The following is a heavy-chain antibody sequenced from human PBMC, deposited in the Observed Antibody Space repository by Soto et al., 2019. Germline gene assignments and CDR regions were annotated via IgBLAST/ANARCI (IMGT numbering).Heavy chain of an antibody. Sequence: QLQLQESGPGLVKPSETLSLTCAVSGGSISSSSYYWGWIRQPPGKVLEWIGSIYYSGSTYYTPSPQSRAAISADTSKNQSSLKLNSGPAADTAVYYCARRTVNIRTFYSGLKTHCFDYWGQGTLVTVSS. J-gene: IGHJ4*02. CDR2: IYYSGST. D-gene: IGHD6-19*01. CDR1: GGSISSSSYY. CDR3: ARRTVNIRTFYSGLKTHCFDY. V-gene: IGHV4-39*01.